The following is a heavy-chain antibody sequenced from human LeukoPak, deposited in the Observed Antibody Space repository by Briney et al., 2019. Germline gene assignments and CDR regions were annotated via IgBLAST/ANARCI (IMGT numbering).Heavy chain of an antibody. CDR2: TSYRSKWYN. V-gene: IGHV6-1*01. Sequence: SHALSLTCSISGYSVSNNSAILLWIRQSPSRGLQWLGRTSYRSKWYNDYAVSVKSRITLNVETSKNQFSLQLNSVTPEDTAVYYCARSSNLHYFDYWGQGTQVTVSS. CDR1: GYSVSNNSAI. CDR3: ARSSNLHYFDY. J-gene: IGHJ4*02.